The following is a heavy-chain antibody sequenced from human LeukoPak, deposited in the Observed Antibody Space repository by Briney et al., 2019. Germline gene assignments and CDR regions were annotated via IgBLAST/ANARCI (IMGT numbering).Heavy chain of an antibody. V-gene: IGHV1-8*01. CDR3: ARGPKWTGSYYSFGY. D-gene: IGHD1-26*01. CDR1: GYTFPSYD. CDR2: MNPNSGNT. Sequence: GASVKVSCKTSGYTFPSYDINWVRQATGQGLEWMGWMNPNSGNTGYTQKFQGRVTISRNTSITTAYMELSSLRSGDTAVYYCARGPKWTGSYYSFGYCGQGTLVTVSS. J-gene: IGHJ4*02.